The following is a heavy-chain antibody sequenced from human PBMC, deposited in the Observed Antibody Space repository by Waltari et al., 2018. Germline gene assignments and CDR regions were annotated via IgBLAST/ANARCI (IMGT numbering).Heavy chain of an antibody. CDR3: ATGAGQAFDI. CDR2: VNSDGGGT. V-gene: IGHV3-74*03. J-gene: IGHJ3*02. Sequence: DVLLVESGGALVQPGGSLRLSCAASGFTLHKFWMHWARPAPGKGLEWISRVNSDGGGTTYADSVRGRFTISRDNAKNMLHLQMNSLRAEDTAVYFCATGAGQAFDIWVQGTMVLVSS. CDR1: GFTLHKFW.